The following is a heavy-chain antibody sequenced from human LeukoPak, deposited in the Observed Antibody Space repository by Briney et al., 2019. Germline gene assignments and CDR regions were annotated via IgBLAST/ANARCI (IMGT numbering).Heavy chain of an antibody. D-gene: IGHD3-10*01. CDR3: ATRRFGELTY. Sequence: GGSLRLSCVGSGVIVRSNYMTWVRQAPGKGLEWVSILYHGGSTYYADSVKGRFSISRDASKNTLYLQMNSLRVEDTAVYYCATRRFGELTYWGQGTLVTVSS. CDR2: LYHGGST. CDR1: GVIVRSNY. V-gene: IGHV3-66*01. J-gene: IGHJ4*02.